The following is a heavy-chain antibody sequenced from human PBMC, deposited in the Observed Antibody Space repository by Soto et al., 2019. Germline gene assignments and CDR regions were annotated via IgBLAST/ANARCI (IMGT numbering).Heavy chain of an antibody. CDR2: LLRPGRST. J-gene: IGHJ5*02. V-gene: IGHV3-23*01. D-gene: IGHD3-16*01. Sequence: GRSLRLSCAASGFMFSHYAMTCARQAPGKELEWVSGLLRPGRSTYYADSVKGRFTISGDTSANTVYLQMDSLRAEDTAVYYCAKDAIANDGIWLMDSWGQGTVVTVSS. CDR1: GFMFSHYA. CDR3: AKDAIANDGIWLMDS.